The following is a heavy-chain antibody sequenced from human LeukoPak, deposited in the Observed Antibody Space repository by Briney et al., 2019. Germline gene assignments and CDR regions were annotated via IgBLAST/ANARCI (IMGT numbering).Heavy chain of an antibody. CDR3: ASSLAGSSSWSPDCFDI. J-gene: IGHJ3*02. CDR1: GDSVSSNSAT. D-gene: IGHD6-13*01. CDR2: TYYRSKWYN. V-gene: IGHV6-1*01. Sequence: SQTLSLTCAISGDSVSSNSATWTWIRQSPSRGLEWLGRTYYRSKWYNDYAVSVTSRITINPDTSKNQFSLQLNSVTPEDTAVYYCASSLAGSSSWSPDCFDIWGQGTMVTVSS.